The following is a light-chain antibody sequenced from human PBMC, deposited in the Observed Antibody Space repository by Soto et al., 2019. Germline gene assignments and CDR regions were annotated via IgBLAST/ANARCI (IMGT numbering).Light chain of an antibody. J-gene: IGLJ3*02. CDR2: EVS. CDR1: SSDVGGYNY. V-gene: IGLV2-14*01. Sequence: QSALTQPASVSGSPGQSITISCTGTSSDVGGYNYVSWYQQHPGKAHKLMIYEVSNRPSGVSNRFSGSKSGNTASLTISGLQAEDKADYYCSSYTSSSTRVFGGGTKLTVL. CDR3: SSYTSSSTRV.